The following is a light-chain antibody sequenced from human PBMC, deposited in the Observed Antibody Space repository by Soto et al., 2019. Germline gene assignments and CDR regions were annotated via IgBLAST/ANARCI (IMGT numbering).Light chain of an antibody. Sequence: DIVMTQSPLSLPVTPGEPASISCRSSQSLLHSNGYNYLDWYLQKPGQSPQLLIYLGSNRASGVPHLFSGSGSGTDSTLEISRVEAEDGGVYYCMQSLQSPLSFGQGTKVEIK. CDR3: MQSLQSPLS. CDR1: QSLLHSNGYNY. V-gene: IGKV2-28*01. CDR2: LGS. J-gene: IGKJ1*01.